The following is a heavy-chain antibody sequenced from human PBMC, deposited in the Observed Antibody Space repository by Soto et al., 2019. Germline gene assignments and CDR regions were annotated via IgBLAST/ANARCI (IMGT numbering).Heavy chain of an antibody. Sequence: EVQLLESGGGLVQPGGSLRLSCAASGFTFRSYAMRWVRQAPGKGLEWVPSISSSGGSTDYADSVKGRVAISRDNSKNTLYLQMNSLRAEDTATYYCAKDGGSGYWDFEYWGPGTLVTVSS. CDR1: GFTFRSYA. CDR3: AKDGGSGYWDFEY. CDR2: ISSSGGST. V-gene: IGHV3-23*01. D-gene: IGHD3-22*01. J-gene: IGHJ4*02.